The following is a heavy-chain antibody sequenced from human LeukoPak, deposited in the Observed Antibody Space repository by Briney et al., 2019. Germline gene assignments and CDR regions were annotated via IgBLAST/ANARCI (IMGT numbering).Heavy chain of an antibody. CDR2: INPNSGGT. CDR3: ASVYSSSWYGALL. D-gene: IGHD6-13*01. Sequence: ASVKVSCKASGYAFTGYYMHWVRQAPGQGLEWMGWINPNSGGTNYAQKFQGRVTMTRDTSISTAYMELSRLRSDDTAVYYCASVYSSSWYGALLWGQGTLVTVSS. CDR1: GYAFTGYY. V-gene: IGHV1-2*02. J-gene: IGHJ4*02.